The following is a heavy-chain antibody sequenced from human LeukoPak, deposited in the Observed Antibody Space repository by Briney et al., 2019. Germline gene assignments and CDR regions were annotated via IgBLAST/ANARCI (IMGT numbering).Heavy chain of an antibody. V-gene: IGHV1-8*01. Sequence: ASVKVSFKASGYTVTSYDINWVRQATGQGLEWMGWMNPDSGNTGYAQKFQGRVTMTRNTSISTAYMELSSLRSEDTAVYYCARGLPYSSGVGYYYYYGMDVWGQGTTVIVSS. CDR1: GYTVTSYD. D-gene: IGHD6-19*01. CDR2: MNPDSGNT. CDR3: ARGLPYSSGVGYYYYYGMDV. J-gene: IGHJ6*02.